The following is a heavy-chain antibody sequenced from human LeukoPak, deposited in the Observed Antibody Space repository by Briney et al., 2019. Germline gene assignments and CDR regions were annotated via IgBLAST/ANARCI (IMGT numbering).Heavy chain of an antibody. CDR1: GGSFSGYY. V-gene: IGHV4-34*01. J-gene: IGHJ4*02. CDR2: INHSGST. CDR3: ARGGDIVVVPAAPGEYYFDY. D-gene: IGHD2-2*01. Sequence: SETLSLTCAVYGGSFSGYYWSWIRQPPGKGLEWIGEINHSGSTNYNPSLKSRVTISVDTSKDQFSLELSSVTAADTAVYYCARGGDIVVVPAAPGEYYFDYWGQGTLVTVSS.